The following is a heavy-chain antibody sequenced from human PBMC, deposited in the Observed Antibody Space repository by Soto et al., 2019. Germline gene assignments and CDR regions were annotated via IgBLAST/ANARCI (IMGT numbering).Heavy chain of an antibody. V-gene: IGHV3-30*18. J-gene: IGHJ6*02. CDR2: ITYEGSHR. CDR3: AKDVTVAGAPIYNTGLDV. Sequence: QVQLVQSGGGLVQPGRSLRLSCAASGFDFNKFGLHWVRQTPGKGLEWVAFITYEGSHRDHADSVKGRFTVSRDNSKTMLYLQMDSLRPEDTAVYYCAKDVTVAGAPIYNTGLDVWGQGTTVTVTS. CDR1: GFDFNKFG. D-gene: IGHD6-19*01.